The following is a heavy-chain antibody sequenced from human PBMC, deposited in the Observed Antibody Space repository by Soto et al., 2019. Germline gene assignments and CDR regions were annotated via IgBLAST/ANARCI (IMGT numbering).Heavy chain of an antibody. V-gene: IGHV1-8*01. CDR3: ARMTYHYDFWSGYFSDDAFDI. J-gene: IGHJ3*02. CDR1: GYTFTSYD. CDR2: MNPNSGNT. D-gene: IGHD3-3*01. Sequence: QVQLVQSGAEVKKPGASVKVSCKASGYTFTSYDINWVRQATGQGLEWMGWMNPNSGNTGYAQKFQGRVTMTRNTSISTAYMELGSLRSEDTAVYYCARMTYHYDFWSGYFSDDAFDIWGQGTMVTVSS.